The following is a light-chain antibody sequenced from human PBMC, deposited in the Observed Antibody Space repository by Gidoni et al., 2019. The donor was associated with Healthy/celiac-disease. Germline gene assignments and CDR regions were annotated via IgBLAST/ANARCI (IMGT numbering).Light chain of an antibody. CDR2: AAS. V-gene: IGKV1-8*01. Sequence: AIRMTQSPSSFSASTGDRVTITCRASQGISSYLAWYQQKPGKAPKLLIYAASTLQSGVPSRFSGSGSGTDCTLTISCLQSEDLATYYCQQYYSYPRTFGQGTKVEIK. CDR1: QGISSY. J-gene: IGKJ1*01. CDR3: QQYYSYPRT.